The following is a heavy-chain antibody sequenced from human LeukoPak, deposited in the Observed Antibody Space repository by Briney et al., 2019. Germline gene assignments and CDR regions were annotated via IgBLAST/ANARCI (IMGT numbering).Heavy chain of an antibody. V-gene: IGHV1-18*01. CDR1: GYTFTSYG. Sequence: ASVKVSCKASGYTFTSYGISWVRQAPGQGLEWMGWISAYNGNTNYAQKLQGRVTMTTDTSTSTAYMELRSLRSDDTAVYYCARDDEYRSSPEWFDPWGQGTLVTVSS. CDR3: ARDDEYRSSPEWFDP. J-gene: IGHJ5*02. CDR2: ISAYNGNT. D-gene: IGHD6-6*01.